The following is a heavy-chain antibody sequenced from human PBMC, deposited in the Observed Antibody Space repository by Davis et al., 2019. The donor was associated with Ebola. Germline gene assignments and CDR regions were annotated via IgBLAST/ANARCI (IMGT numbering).Heavy chain of an antibody. CDR2: ISSSGDNT. CDR1: GFTFSNYA. D-gene: IGHD6-13*01. Sequence: GGSLRLSCAASGFTFSNYAMSWVRQAPGKGLEWVATISSSGDNTYYADSVMGRFTISRDNAKESLYLHMNSLRDEDTALYYCAIGRGSSWFHYWGRGTLVTVSS. V-gene: IGHV3-23*01. J-gene: IGHJ4*02. CDR3: AIGRGSSWFHY.